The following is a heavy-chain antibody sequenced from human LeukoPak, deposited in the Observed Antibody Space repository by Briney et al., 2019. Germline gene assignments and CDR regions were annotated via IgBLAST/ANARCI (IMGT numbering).Heavy chain of an antibody. V-gene: IGHV1-8*01. D-gene: IGHD3-10*01. CDR3: ARVRITMVRGVILGAAFDI. CDR1: VYTFTSYD. Sequence: ASVKVSCKASVYTFTSYDINWVRQATGQGLEWMGWMNPNSGNTGYAQKFQGRVTMTRNTSLSTAYMELSRLRSEDTAVYYCARVRITMVRGVILGAAFDIWGQGTMVTVSS. J-gene: IGHJ3*02. CDR2: MNPNSGNT.